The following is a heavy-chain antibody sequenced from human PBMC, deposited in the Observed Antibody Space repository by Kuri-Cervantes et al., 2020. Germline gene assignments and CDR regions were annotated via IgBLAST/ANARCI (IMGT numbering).Heavy chain of an antibody. CDR2: INHSGST. Sequence: SETLSLTCTVSGGSISSSSYYWSWIRQPPGKGLEWIGEINHSGSTNYNPSLKSRVTISVDTSKNQFSLKLSSVTAADTAVYYCAGRYGSGSYYWEDYWGQGTLVTVSS. V-gene: IGHV4-39*07. CDR3: AGRYGSGSYYWEDY. D-gene: IGHD3-10*01. CDR1: GGSISSSSYY. J-gene: IGHJ4*02.